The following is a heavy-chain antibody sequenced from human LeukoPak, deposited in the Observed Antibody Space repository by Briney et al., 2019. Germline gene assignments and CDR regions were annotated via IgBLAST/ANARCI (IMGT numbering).Heavy chain of an antibody. CDR2: IWYDGSNI. D-gene: IGHD3-22*01. CDR3: ARARNDYDSNGFSLLDY. CDR1: GITFSSHG. Sequence: ASGSLTLSCAASGITFSSHGMHWVRQAPGQGLELVAVIWYDGSNIYYADSVKGRFTISRDNSKNTLYLQMNSLRAEDTALYYCARARNDYDSNGFSLLDYWGQGTLVTVSS. J-gene: IGHJ4*02. V-gene: IGHV3-33*01.